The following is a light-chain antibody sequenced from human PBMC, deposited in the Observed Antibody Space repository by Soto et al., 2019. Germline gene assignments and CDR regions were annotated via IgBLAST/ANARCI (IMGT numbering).Light chain of an antibody. CDR2: YDN. V-gene: IGLV1-36*01. CDR3: AGWDDSLNGWV. Sequence: QSVLTQPPSVSEAPRQRVTISCSGSSSNIGNNAVHWYQQLPGKAPKLLIYYDNLLPSGVSDRFSGSKSGTSASLAISGLQSEDEADYYCAGWDDSLNGWVFGGGTQLTVL. J-gene: IGLJ3*02. CDR1: SSNIGNNA.